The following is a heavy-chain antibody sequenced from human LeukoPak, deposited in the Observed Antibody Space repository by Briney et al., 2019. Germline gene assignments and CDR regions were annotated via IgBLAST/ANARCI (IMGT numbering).Heavy chain of an antibody. CDR3: ARIAMVAATQWFDP. CDR1: GGSISSGGYY. V-gene: IGHV4-61*02. CDR2: IYTSGGT. J-gene: IGHJ5*02. Sequence: PSQTLSLTCTVSGGSISSGGYYWSWIRQPPGKGLEWIGRIYTSGGTNYNPSLKSRVTISVDTSKNQFSLKLSSVTAADTAVYYCARIAMVAATQWFDPWGQGTLVTVSS. D-gene: IGHD2-15*01.